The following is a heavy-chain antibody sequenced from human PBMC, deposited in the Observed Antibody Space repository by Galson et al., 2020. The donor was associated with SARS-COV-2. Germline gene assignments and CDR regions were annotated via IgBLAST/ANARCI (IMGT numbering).Heavy chain of an antibody. Sequence: SQTLSLTCDVSGYSISSGYYWGWIRRPPGQGREWVGSSYHSGRTYHNSSRTSRVTMSVHRSKNQFSLKVTSVTAADTAFYYCARGHVLWNNIRNNANFDPWGQGTLVTVSS. CDR1: GYSISSGYY. CDR3: ARGHVLWNNIRNNANFDP. J-gene: IGHJ5*02. D-gene: IGHD2-8*01. CDR2: SYHSGRT. V-gene: IGHV4-38-2*01.